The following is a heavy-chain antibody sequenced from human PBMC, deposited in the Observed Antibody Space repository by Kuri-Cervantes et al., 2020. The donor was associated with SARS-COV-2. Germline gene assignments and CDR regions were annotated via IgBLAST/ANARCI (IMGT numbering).Heavy chain of an antibody. CDR3: ARCSGITGTDFYYYYGMDV. D-gene: IGHD1-7*01. V-gene: IGHV3-33*01. J-gene: IGHJ6*02. CDR2: IWYDGSNK. CDR1: GLTFNSYG. Sequence: SCAASGLTFNSYGMHWVRQAPGKGLEWVAVIWYDGSNKYYADSVEGRFTISRDNSKNTLYLQMNSLRAEDTAVYYCARCSGITGTDFYYYYGMDVWCQGTTVTVSS.